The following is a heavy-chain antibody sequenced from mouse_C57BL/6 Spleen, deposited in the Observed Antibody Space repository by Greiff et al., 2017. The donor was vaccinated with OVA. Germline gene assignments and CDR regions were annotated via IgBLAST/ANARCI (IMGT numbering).Heavy chain of an antibody. CDR1: GFSLTSYG. CDR2: IWGGGST. V-gene: IGHV2-9*01. J-gene: IGHJ4*01. Sequence: VQGVESGPGLVAPSQSLSITCTASGFSLTSYGVDWVRQPPGKGLEWLGVIWGGGSTNYNSALMSSLSISKDNYKSHIILKMNSLQTDDTAMYYCAKHAMGYYGSPYAMDYWGQGTSVTVSS. D-gene: IGHD1-1*01. CDR3: AKHAMGYYGSPYAMDY.